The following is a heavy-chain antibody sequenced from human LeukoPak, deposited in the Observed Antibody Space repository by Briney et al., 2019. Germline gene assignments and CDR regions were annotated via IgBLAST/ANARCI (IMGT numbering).Heavy chain of an antibody. CDR2: ISGSGGST. V-gene: IGHV3-23*01. D-gene: IGHD4-23*01. J-gene: IGHJ4*02. Sequence: SGGSLRLSCAASGFTFSSYAMSWVRQAPGKGLEWVSAISGSGGSTYYADSVKGRSTISRDNSKNTLYLQMTSLRAEDTAVYYCAKASGNTVVPPDVDYWGQGTLVTVSS. CDR3: AKASGNTVVPPDVDY. CDR1: GFTFSSYA.